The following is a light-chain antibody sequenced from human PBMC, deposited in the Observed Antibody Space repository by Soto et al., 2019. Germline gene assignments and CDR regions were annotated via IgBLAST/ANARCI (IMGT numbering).Light chain of an antibody. Sequence: AIQLTQSPSPLSASVGDRVTITCRASQGISSALAWYQQKPGKAPKLLIYDASSLESGVPSRFSGSGSGTDFTLTISSLQPEDFATYYCQQFNSYPPLTFGPGTKVDIK. CDR1: QGISSA. CDR2: DAS. J-gene: IGKJ3*01. CDR3: QQFNSYPPLT. V-gene: IGKV1-13*02.